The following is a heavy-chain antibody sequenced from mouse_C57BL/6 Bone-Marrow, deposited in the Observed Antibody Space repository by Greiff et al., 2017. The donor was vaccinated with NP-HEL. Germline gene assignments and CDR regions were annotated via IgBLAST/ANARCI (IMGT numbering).Heavy chain of an antibody. J-gene: IGHJ4*01. CDR2: IYPGSGST. D-gene: IGHD2-5*01. Sequence: VQLQQPGAELVKPGASVKMSCKASGYTFTSYWITWVKQRPGQGLEWIGDIYPGSGSTNYNEKFKSKATLTVDTSSSTAYMQLSSLTSEDSAVYYGARTAYYSNYAMDYWGQGTSVTVSS. V-gene: IGHV1-55*01. CDR3: ARTAYYSNYAMDY. CDR1: GYTFTSYW.